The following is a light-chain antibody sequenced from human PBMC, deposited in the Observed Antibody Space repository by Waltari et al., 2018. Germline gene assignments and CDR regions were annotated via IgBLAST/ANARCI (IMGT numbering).Light chain of an antibody. CDR1: QSVSSN. V-gene: IGKV3-15*01. J-gene: IGKJ2*01. Sequence: RATLSCRASQSVSSNLAWYQQKPGQAPRLLIYGASTRATGIPARFSGSGSGTEFTLTISSLQSEDFAVYYCQQYNNWPGYTFGQGTKLEIK. CDR2: GAS. CDR3: QQYNNWPGYT.